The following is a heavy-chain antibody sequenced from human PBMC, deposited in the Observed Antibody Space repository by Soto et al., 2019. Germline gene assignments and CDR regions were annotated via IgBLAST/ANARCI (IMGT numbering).Heavy chain of an antibody. CDR1: GGSISSYY. J-gene: IGHJ5*02. V-gene: IGHV4-4*07. Sequence: PSETLSLTSTVSGGSISSYYGSWIRQPAGKGLEWIGRIYTSGSTNYNPSLKSRVTMSVDTSKNQFSLKLSSVTAADTAVYYCARATYYYGSGRGYNWFDPWGQGTLVTVSS. CDR3: ARATYYYGSGRGYNWFDP. CDR2: IYTSGST. D-gene: IGHD3-10*01.